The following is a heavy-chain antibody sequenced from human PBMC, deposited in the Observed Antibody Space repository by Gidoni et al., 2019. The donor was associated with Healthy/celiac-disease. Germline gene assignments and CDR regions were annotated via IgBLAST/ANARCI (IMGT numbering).Heavy chain of an antibody. Sequence: EVQLVESGCGLVQPGGSLSLSCAAPGFTFSRYDMHWVRQATGKGLEWVSAIGTAGDTYYPGSVKGRFTISRENAKNSLYLQMNSLRAGDTAVYYCARGDGQQLDRWGQGTLVTVSS. CDR3: ARGDGQQLDR. CDR1: GFTFSRYD. V-gene: IGHV3-13*01. CDR2: IGTAGDT. D-gene: IGHD6-13*01. J-gene: IGHJ5*02.